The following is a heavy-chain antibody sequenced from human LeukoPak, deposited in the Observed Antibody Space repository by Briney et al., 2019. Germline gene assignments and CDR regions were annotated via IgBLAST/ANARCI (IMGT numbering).Heavy chain of an antibody. CDR3: ARDVHGDYGSGWFDP. D-gene: IGHD4-17*01. J-gene: IGHJ5*02. V-gene: IGHV1-69*05. CDR2: IMPLFGTA. CDR1: GGTFNNSA. Sequence: SVKVSCKTSGGTFNNSAISWVRQAPGQGLEWLGGIMPLFGTAGYAQKFQGRGTITKDESTRTVYLELTSLTSDDTAVYYCARDVHGDYGSGWFDPWGQGTLVSVSS.